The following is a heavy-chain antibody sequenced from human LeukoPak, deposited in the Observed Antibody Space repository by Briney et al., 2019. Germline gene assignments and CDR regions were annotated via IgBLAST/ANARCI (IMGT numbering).Heavy chain of an antibody. J-gene: IGHJ6*02. D-gene: IGHD2-15*01. Sequence: PSETLSLTCTVSGGSISSYYWSWIRQPPGKGLEWIGYIYYSGSTNYNPSLKSRVTISVDTSKNQFSLKLSSVTAADTAVYYCAEGGGYYYYGMDVWGQGTTVTVSS. CDR3: AEGGGYYYYGMDV. CDR1: GGSISSYY. CDR2: IYYSGST. V-gene: IGHV4-59*12.